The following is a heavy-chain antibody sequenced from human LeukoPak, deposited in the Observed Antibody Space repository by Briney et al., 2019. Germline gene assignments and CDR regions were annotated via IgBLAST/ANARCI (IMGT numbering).Heavy chain of an antibody. V-gene: IGHV3-30*18. J-gene: IGHJ4*02. D-gene: IGHD2-15*01. Sequence: PGRSLRLSCAASGFTFSSYVMHWVRQAPGKGLEWVAVISYDGTNKYYGDSVKGRFTISRDNSKNTLFLQMNSLRAEDTAVYYCAKGGCSGTSCYSDYWGQGTLVTVSS. CDR1: GFTFSSYV. CDR3: AKGGCSGTSCYSDY. CDR2: ISYDGTNK.